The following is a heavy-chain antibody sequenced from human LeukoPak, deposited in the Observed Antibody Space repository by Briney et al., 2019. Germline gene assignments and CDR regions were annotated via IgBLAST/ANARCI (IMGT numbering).Heavy chain of an antibody. J-gene: IGHJ4*02. V-gene: IGHV3-23*01. D-gene: IGHD3-22*01. CDR3: AKDNDYDSSGYTY. Sequence: GGSLRLSCAASGFTFSSYAMSWVRQAPGKGPEWVSAISGSGGSTYYADSVKGRFTISRDNSKNTLYLQMNSLRAEDTAVYYCAKDNDYDSSGYTYWGQGTLVTVSS. CDR1: GFTFSSYA. CDR2: ISGSGGST.